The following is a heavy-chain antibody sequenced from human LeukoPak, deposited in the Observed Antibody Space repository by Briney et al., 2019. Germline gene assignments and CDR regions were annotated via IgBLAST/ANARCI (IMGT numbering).Heavy chain of an antibody. V-gene: IGHV4-34*01. CDR1: GGSFSGYY. D-gene: IGHD3-10*01. CDR3: ARDRVLLWFGLDY. J-gene: IGHJ4*02. Sequence: SETLSLTCAVYGGSFSGYYWSWIRQPPGKGLEWIGEINHSGSTSYNPSLKSRVTISVDTSKNQFSLKLSSVTAADTAVYYCARDRVLLWFGLDYWGQGTLVTVSS. CDR2: INHSGST.